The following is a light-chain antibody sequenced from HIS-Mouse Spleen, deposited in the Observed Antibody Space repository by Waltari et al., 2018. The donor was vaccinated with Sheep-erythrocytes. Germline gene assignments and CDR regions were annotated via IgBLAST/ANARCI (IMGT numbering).Light chain of an antibody. CDR3: CSYAGSYNHV. Sequence: LTQPRSVSGSPGQSVTISCTGTSRDVGGYNYVSWYQQHPGKAPKLMSYDVSKRPSGVPDRFSGSKSGNTASLTISGLQAEDEADYYCCSYAGSYNHVFATGTKVTVL. V-gene: IGLV2-11*01. J-gene: IGLJ1*01. CDR1: SRDVGGYNY. CDR2: DVS.